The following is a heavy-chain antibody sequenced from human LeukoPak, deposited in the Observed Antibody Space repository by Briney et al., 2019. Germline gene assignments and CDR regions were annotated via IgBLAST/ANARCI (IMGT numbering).Heavy chain of an antibody. CDR2: IYYRGST. Sequence: SETLSLTCTVSGGSISSTSYYWGWIRQPPGRGLEWIGSIYYRGSTNYNPSLKSRVTISVDTSKNQFSLKLSSVTAADTAVYYCARDRALDYSQAAYYFDYWGQGTLVTVSS. CDR1: GGSISSTSYY. V-gene: IGHV4-39*07. CDR3: ARDRALDYSQAAYYFDY. D-gene: IGHD4-11*01. J-gene: IGHJ4*02.